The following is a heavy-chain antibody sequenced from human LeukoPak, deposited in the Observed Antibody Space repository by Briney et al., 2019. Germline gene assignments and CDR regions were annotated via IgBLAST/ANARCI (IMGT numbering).Heavy chain of an antibody. V-gene: IGHV4-59*01. CDR2: VYYSGNN. CDR1: GVSISSYY. CDR3: ARVFYGSGSFGTFYFDC. Sequence: PSETLSLTCTVSGVSISSYYWSWLRQPPGKGLECFGYVYYSGNNNYNPSLKSRVSISVDTSKNQFSLRLNSVTAADTAVYYCARVFYGSGSFGTFYFDCWGQGTLVTVSS. J-gene: IGHJ4*02. D-gene: IGHD3-10*01.